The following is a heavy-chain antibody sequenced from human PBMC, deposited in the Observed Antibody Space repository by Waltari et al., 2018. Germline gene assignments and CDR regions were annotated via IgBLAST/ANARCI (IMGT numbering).Heavy chain of an antibody. V-gene: IGHV4-34*01. D-gene: IGHD6-19*01. Sequence: QVQLQQWGAGLLKPSETLSLTCAVYGGSLSGYHWSWIRQPPGKGLEWIGEINHSGLSNYNPSLKSQVTISKDTSKNQFSLKMSSVTAADTAVYYCARESPGYRSGFDPWGQGTLVTVSS. J-gene: IGHJ5*02. CDR2: INHSGLS. CDR1: GGSLSGYH. CDR3: ARESPGYRSGFDP.